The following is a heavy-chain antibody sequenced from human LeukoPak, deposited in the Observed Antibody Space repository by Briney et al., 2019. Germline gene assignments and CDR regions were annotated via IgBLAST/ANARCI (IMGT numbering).Heavy chain of an antibody. Sequence: GESLKISCKGSGYSFTSYCIGWVRQMPGKGLEWMGIIYPGDSDTRYSPSFQGQVTISADKSISTAYLQWSSLKASDTAMYYCARGNKYYDFWSGEPIVAFDIWGQGTMVTVSS. CDR2: IYPGDSDT. J-gene: IGHJ3*02. V-gene: IGHV5-51*01. CDR1: GYSFTSYC. CDR3: ARGNKYYDFWSGEPIVAFDI. D-gene: IGHD3-3*01.